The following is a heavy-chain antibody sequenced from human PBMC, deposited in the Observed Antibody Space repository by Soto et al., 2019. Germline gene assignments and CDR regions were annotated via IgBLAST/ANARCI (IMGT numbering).Heavy chain of an antibody. V-gene: IGHV3-74*01. CDR3: VRDSHGDY. Sequence: EVQLVESGGGLVQPGGSLRLSCAGSGFTFSNYWMHWVRQAPGKGLEWVSRIDHDGPTAYADSVRGRFTSSRDNAENTLYLQMNGLRPEDTAVYYCVRDSHGDYWGQGTRVTVAS. CDR2: IDHDGPT. J-gene: IGHJ4*02. CDR1: GFTFSNYW.